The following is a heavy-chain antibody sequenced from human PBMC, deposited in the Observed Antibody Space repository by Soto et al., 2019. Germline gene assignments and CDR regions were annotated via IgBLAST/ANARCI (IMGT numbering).Heavy chain of an antibody. CDR1: GFTFSGYV. D-gene: IGHD6-13*01. CDR2: IWYDGSNK. CDR3: ARDSGSWYGYNWFDP. J-gene: IGHJ5*02. Sequence: QTGGSPRLSCAASGFTFSGYVMHGVGEAPGKGLEWVAVIWYDGSNKYYADSVKGRFTISRDNSKNTLYLQMNSLRAEDTAVYYCARDSGSWYGYNWFDPWGQGTLVTVSS. V-gene: IGHV3-33*01.